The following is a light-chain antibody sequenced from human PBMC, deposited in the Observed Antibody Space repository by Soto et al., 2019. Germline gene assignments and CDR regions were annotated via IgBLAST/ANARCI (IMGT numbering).Light chain of an antibody. CDR2: EVS. Sequence: QSALTQPASVSGSPGQSITISCTGTSSDVGSYNLVSWYQQHPGKAPKLMIYEVSKRPSGVSNRFSGSKSGNTASLTISGRQAEDEADYYCCSYAGSSTFWVFGGGTQLTVL. J-gene: IGLJ3*02. CDR3: CSYAGSSTFWV. V-gene: IGLV2-23*02. CDR1: SSDVGSYNL.